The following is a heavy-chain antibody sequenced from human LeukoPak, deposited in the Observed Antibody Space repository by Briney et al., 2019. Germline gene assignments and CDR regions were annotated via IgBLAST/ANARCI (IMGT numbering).Heavy chain of an antibody. CDR2: ISYDGSNK. D-gene: IGHD1-26*01. CDR1: GFTFSSYS. Sequence: PGGSLRLSCAASGFTFSSYSMNWVRQAPGKGLEWVAVISYDGSNKYYADSVKGRFTISRDNSKNTLYLQMNSLRAEDTAVYYCTMGRVGATTNDYWGQGTLVTVSS. CDR3: TMGRVGATTNDY. J-gene: IGHJ4*02. V-gene: IGHV3-30*03.